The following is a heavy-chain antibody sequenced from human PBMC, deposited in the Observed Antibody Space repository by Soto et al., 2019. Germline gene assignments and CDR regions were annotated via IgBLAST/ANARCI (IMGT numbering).Heavy chain of an antibody. V-gene: IGHV4-34*01. Sequence: SETLSLTCAVYGGSFSGYYWSWIRQPPGKGLEWIGEINHSGSTNYNPSLKSRVTISVDTSKNQFSLKLSSVTAADTAVYYCARASIAVAGTHYYYNGMDVWGQGTTVTAP. CDR3: ARASIAVAGTHYYYNGMDV. CDR1: GGSFSGYY. D-gene: IGHD6-19*01. CDR2: INHSGST. J-gene: IGHJ6*02.